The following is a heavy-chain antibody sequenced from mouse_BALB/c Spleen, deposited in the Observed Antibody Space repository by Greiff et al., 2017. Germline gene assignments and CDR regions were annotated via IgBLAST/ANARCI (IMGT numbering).Heavy chain of an antibody. CDR3: ARDWAYFDY. CDR2: IDPANGNT. V-gene: IGHV14-3*02. CDR1: GFNIKDTY. D-gene: IGHD4-1*01. Sequence: EVKLQESGAELVKPGASVKLSCTASGFNIKDTYMHWVKQRPELGLEWIGRIDPANGNTKYDPKFQGKATITADTSSNTAYLQLSSLTSEDTAVYYCARDWAYFDYWGQGTTLTVSS. J-gene: IGHJ2*01.